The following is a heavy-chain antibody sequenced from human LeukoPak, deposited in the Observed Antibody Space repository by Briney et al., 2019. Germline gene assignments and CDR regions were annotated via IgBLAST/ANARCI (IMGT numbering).Heavy chain of an antibody. J-gene: IGHJ2*01. D-gene: IGHD1-14*01. V-gene: IGHV4-39*02. Sequence: SETLSLTCTVSGGSISSSSYYWGWIRQPPGKGLEWIGSIYYSGSTYYNPSLKSRVTISVDTSKNQFSLKLSSVTAADTAVYYCARDRPTTDWYFDLWGRGTLVTVSS. CDR1: GGSISSSSYY. CDR2: IYYSGST. CDR3: ARDRPTTDWYFDL.